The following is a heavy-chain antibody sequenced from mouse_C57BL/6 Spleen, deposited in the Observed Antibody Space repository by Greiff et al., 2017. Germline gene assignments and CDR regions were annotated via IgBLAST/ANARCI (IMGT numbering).Heavy chain of an antibody. J-gene: IGHJ2*01. Sequence: QVQLKQSGAELAKPGASVKLSCKASGYTFTSYWMHWVKQRPGQGLEWIGYINPSSGYTKYNQKFKDKATLTADKSSRTAYMQLSSLTYEDSAVYYCARGNDGYFDYWGQGTTLTVSS. CDR3: ARGNDGYFDY. CDR2: INPSSGYT. D-gene: IGHD2-3*01. CDR1: GYTFTSYW. V-gene: IGHV1-7*01.